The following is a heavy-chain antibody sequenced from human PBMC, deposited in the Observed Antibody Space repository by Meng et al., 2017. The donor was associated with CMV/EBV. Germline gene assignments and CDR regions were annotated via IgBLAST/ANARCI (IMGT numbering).Heavy chain of an antibody. D-gene: IGHD6-6*01. CDR1: GGSISSYY. V-gene: IGHV4-59*01. CDR2: IYYSGST. CDR3: ARARGYSSSSKNWFDP. J-gene: IGHJ5*02. Sequence: SETLSLTCTVSGGSISSYYWSWIRQPPGKGLEWNGYIYYSGSTNYNPSLKSRVTISVDTSKNQFSLKLSSVTAADTAVYYCARARGYSSSSKNWFDPWGQGTLVTVSS.